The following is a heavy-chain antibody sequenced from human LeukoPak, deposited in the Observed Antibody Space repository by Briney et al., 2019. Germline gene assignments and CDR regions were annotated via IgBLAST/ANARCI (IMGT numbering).Heavy chain of an antibody. Sequence: GGSLRLSCAASVFTFTNYAMCWVRQAPGKGLEWVSHINTDGSTTNYADSVKGRLTISRDNAKNTLYLQINSLRGEDTAVYYCARSSGYLDYWGQGTPVTVSS. CDR2: INTDGSTT. V-gene: IGHV3-74*01. CDR1: VFTFTNYA. D-gene: IGHD3-22*01. J-gene: IGHJ4*02. CDR3: ARSSGYLDY.